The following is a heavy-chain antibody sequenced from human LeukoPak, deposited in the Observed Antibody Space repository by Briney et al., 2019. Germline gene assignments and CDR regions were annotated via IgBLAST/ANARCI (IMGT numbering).Heavy chain of an antibody. Sequence: ASVKVSCKASGYTFTSYGISWVRQAPGQGLEWMGWISAYNGSTNYAQKLQGRVTMTTDTSTSTAYMELRSLRSDDTAVYYCARDCTSRCSSSSPDFDYWGQGTLVTVSS. CDR2: ISAYNGST. CDR3: ARDCTSRCSSSSPDFDY. J-gene: IGHJ4*02. V-gene: IGHV1-18*01. CDR1: GYTFTSYG. D-gene: IGHD6-6*01.